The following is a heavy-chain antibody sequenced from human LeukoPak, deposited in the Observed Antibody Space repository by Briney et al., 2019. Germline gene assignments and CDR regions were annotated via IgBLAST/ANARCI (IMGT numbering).Heavy chain of an antibody. CDR3: ARGGVTGTYAVYYYYYLDV. CDR2: IYYIGST. V-gene: IGHV4-59*01. CDR1: GASISSYY. D-gene: IGHD1-7*01. J-gene: IGHJ6*03. Sequence: PSETLSLTCTVSGASISSYYWSWIRQPPGKGLEWIGYIYYIGSTNYNPSLKSRVTISVDTSKHQFSLKLSSVTAADTAVYYCARGGVTGTYAVYYYYYLDVWGKGTTVTVSS.